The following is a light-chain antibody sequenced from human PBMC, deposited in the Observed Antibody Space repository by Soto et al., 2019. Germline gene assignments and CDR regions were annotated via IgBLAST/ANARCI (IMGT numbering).Light chain of an antibody. J-gene: IGKJ3*01. Sequence: IVLTQSPGILSLSPGERVTLSCRASQRVSNGYLAWYQQKPGQAPRLLIYSSSSRATGIPQWCSGSGSGTDFTLTISRLEPEDFAVYYCQQYGSPPTFGPGTAVDIK. CDR3: QQYGSPPT. V-gene: IGKV3-20*01. CDR2: SSS. CDR1: QRVSNGY.